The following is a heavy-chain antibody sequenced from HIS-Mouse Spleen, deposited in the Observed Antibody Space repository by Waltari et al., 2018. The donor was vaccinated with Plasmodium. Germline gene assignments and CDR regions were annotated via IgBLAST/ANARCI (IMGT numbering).Heavy chain of an antibody. D-gene: IGHD6-13*01. V-gene: IGHV3-7*01. Sequence: EVQLVESGGGLVQPGGSLRLSCAASGFTFSSYWMSWVRQAPGRGLEWVANIKQDGREKYYVDAVKGRFTISRDNAKNSLYLQMNSLRAEDTAVYYCASSWYWYFDLWGRGTLVTVSS. J-gene: IGHJ2*01. CDR3: ASSWYWYFDL. CDR1: GFTFSSYW. CDR2: IKQDGREK.